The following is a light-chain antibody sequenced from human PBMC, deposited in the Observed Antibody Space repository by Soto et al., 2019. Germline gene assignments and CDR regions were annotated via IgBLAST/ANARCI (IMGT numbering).Light chain of an antibody. CDR2: AAS. CDR1: QDIRSD. CDR3: QQSGDTPPWT. J-gene: IGKJ1*01. Sequence: IQMTQFPSSLSASVGDRVTITCRASQDIRSDLGWYQQRPGKAPKLLIYAASSLQSGVPSRFSGSGSGTDFTLTISSLQPEDFATYYCQQSGDTPPWTFGQGTKVDIK. V-gene: IGKV1-39*01.